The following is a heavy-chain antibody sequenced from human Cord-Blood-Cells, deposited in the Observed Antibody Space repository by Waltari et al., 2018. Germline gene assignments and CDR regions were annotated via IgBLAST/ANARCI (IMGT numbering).Heavy chain of an antibody. Sequence: QVQLQQWGAGLLKPSETLSLTCAVYGGSFSGYYWLWIRQPPGKGLEWIGEINHSGSTNYNPSLKSRVTISVDTSKNQFSLKLSSVTAADTAVYYCARGEWLRSGWFDPWGQGTLVTVSS. D-gene: IGHD5-12*01. V-gene: IGHV4-34*01. J-gene: IGHJ5*02. CDR1: GGSFSGYY. CDR3: ARGEWLRSGWFDP. CDR2: INHSGST.